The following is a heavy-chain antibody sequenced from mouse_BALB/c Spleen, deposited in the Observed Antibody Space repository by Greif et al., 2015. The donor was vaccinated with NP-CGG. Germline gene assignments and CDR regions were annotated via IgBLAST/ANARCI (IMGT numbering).Heavy chain of an antibody. D-gene: IGHD2-14*01. J-gene: IGHJ4*01. CDR1: GYSITSDYA. Sequence: ESGPGLVKPSQSLSLTCTVTGYSITSDYAWNWIRQFPGNKLEWMGYISFSGSTSYNPSLKSRISITRDTSKNQSFLQLNSVTTEDTATYYCARGYYRYAYAMDYWGQGTSVTVSS. V-gene: IGHV3-2*02. CDR3: ARGYYRYAYAMDY. CDR2: ISFSGST.